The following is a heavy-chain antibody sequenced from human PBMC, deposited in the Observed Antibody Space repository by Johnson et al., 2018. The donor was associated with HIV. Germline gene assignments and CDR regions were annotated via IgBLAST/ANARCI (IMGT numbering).Heavy chain of an antibody. CDR1: GFTFSSYA. D-gene: IGHD6-19*01. V-gene: IGHV3-30*04. CDR2: ISYDGSNK. Sequence: QVQLVESGGGVVQPGRSLRLSCAASGFTFSSYAMHWVRQAPGKGLEWVAIISYDGSNKYYADSVKGRFTIARDNAKNTLFLEMKSLRAEDTAVYYCAKAGAVAGPGIDAFDIWGQGTMVTVSS. J-gene: IGHJ3*02. CDR3: AKAGAVAGPGIDAFDI.